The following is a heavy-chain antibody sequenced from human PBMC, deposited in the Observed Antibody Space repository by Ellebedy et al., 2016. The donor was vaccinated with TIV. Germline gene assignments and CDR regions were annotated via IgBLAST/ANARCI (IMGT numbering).Heavy chain of an antibody. Sequence: SETLSLTXTVSGGSISTYYWSWIRQSPGKGLEYIGYIHNSGRTNYSPSLSGRVTMSIDMSQHQFSLKLTSVTAADTAVYYCARGGNNWGYYYFDYWGQGTLVTVSS. CDR3: ARGGNNWGYYYFDY. CDR2: IHNSGRT. V-gene: IGHV4-59*01. CDR1: GGSISTYY. J-gene: IGHJ4*02. D-gene: IGHD7-27*01.